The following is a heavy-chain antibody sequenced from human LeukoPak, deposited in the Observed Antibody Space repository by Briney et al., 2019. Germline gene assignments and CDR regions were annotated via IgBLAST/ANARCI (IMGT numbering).Heavy chain of an antibody. D-gene: IGHD6-19*01. CDR2: TYYRSKWYN. V-gene: IGHV6-1*01. J-gene: IGHJ5*02. Sequence: SQTLSLTCAISGDSVSSNSAAWNWIRQSPSRGLEWLGRTYYRSKWYNDYAVSVKSRITINPDTSKNQFSLKLSSVTAADTAVYYCARDRVAGTRNWFDPWGQGTLVTVSS. CDR3: ARDRVAGTRNWFDP. CDR1: GDSVSSNSAA.